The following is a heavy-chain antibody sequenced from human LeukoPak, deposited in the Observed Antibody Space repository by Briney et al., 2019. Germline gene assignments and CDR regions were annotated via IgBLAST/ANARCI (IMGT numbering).Heavy chain of an antibody. V-gene: IGHV3-53*01. Sequence: GGSLRLSCAASGFTVSSNYMSWVRQAPGKGLEWVSVIYSGGSTYYADSVKGRFTISRDNSKNTLYLQMNSLRAEDTAVYYCAREEGWNRNLYYYYGMDVWGQGTTVTVSS. CDR2: IYSGGST. D-gene: IGHD1-1*01. CDR3: AREEGWNRNLYYYYGMDV. J-gene: IGHJ6*02. CDR1: GFTVSSNY.